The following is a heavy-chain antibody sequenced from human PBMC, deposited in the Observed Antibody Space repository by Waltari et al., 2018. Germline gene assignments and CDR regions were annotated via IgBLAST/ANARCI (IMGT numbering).Heavy chain of an antibody. CDR1: GYSISSGYY. D-gene: IGHD5-12*01. CDR3: ARVDREMATTKFYYMDV. V-gene: IGHV4-38-2*01. J-gene: IGHJ6*03. Sequence: QVQLQESGPGLVKPSETLSLTCAVSGYSISSGYYWGWIRQPPGKGLEWIGSIYHSGSTYSNPSLKSRVTISVDTSKNQFSLKLSSVTAADTAVYYCARVDREMATTKFYYMDVWGKGTTVTVSS. CDR2: IYHSGST.